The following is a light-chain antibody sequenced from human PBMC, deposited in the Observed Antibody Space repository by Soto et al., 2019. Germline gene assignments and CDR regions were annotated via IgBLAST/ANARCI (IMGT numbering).Light chain of an antibody. Sequence: QSALTQPASVSGSPGQSITISCTGTSSDVGGYNYVSWYQQHPGKAPKLMLYEVSNRPSAVSNRFSGSKSGNTASLPISGLQAEDEADYYCSSYTSSSTLLYVFGTGTKLTVL. J-gene: IGLJ1*01. CDR1: SSDVGGYNY. CDR3: SSYTSSSTLLYV. V-gene: IGLV2-14*01. CDR2: EVS.